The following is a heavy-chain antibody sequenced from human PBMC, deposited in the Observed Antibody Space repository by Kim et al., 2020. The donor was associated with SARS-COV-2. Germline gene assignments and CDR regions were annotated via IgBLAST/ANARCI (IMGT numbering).Heavy chain of an antibody. D-gene: IGHD3-16*01. Sequence: TYYANSVKGRFTISRGNSKNTLYLQMGRLRREDMAGYYWAGGITGGPGDYWGQGTLVTVSS. CDR2: T. CDR3: AGGITGGPGDY. V-gene: IGHV3-64*01. J-gene: IGHJ4*02.